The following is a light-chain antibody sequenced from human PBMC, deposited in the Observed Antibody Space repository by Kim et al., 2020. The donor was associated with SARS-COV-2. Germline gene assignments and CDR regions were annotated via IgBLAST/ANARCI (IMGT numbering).Light chain of an antibody. CDR2: DAS. J-gene: IGKJ1*01. CDR1: QSISSW. V-gene: IGKV1-5*01. Sequence: DIQMTQSPSTLSASVGDRVTITCRASQSISSWLAWYQQKPGKAPKLLIYDASSLESGVPSRFSGSGSGTEFTLTISSLQPDDFATYYCKQYNSYWGTFGQGTKVDIK. CDR3: KQYNSYWGT.